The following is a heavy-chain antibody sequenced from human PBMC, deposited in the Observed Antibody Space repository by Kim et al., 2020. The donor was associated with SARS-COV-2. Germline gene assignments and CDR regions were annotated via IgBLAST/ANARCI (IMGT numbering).Heavy chain of an antibody. J-gene: IGHJ4*02. CDR3: ATPAGGDYALDH. CDR1: GYTVSDNY. D-gene: IGHD4-17*01. V-gene: IGHV3-53*01. CDR2: LFRGGET. Sequence: GGSLRLSCAASGYTVSDNYMNWVRQAPGKGLEWVSVLFRGGETYYADSVRGRYTISRDNSRNTLYLQMNNLRADDTAVYYCATPAGGDYALDHWGQGTLVPVSS.